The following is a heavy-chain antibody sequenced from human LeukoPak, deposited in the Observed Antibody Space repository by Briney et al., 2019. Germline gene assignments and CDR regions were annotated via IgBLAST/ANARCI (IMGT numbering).Heavy chain of an antibody. V-gene: IGHV3-43*02. D-gene: IGHD3-22*01. J-gene: IGHJ4*02. CDR1: GFTFDVHA. CDR3: AKDWGAYYDSSGFYSGDFDY. CDR2: ISGDGGRT. Sequence: GGSLRLSCAPSGFTFDVHAMHWVRHPPEKGLEWVSLISGDGGRTYYADSVKGRFTISRDNSKNSLYLQMNSLRTEDTALYYCAKDWGAYYDSSGFYSGDFDYWGQGTLVTVSS.